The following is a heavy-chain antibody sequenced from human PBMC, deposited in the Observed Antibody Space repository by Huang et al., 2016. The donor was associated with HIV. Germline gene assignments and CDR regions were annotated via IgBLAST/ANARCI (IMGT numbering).Heavy chain of an antibody. CDR1: GFTFSSYG. CDR3: AKGGSAAAVLDF. Sequence: QVQLVESGGGVVQPGRSLRISCAASGFTFSSYGMPWVRQARGKGLGGVAVISYDAKTKYYADSVKGRFSISRDNSKTTVYLQLNSLRLEDTAVYYCAKGGSAAAVLDFWGQGTLVTVSS. V-gene: IGHV3-30*18. CDR2: ISYDAKTK. D-gene: IGHD6-13*01. J-gene: IGHJ4*02.